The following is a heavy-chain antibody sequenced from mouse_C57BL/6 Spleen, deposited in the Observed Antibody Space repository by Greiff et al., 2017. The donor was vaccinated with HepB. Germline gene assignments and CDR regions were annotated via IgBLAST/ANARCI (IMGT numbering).Heavy chain of an antibody. CDR3: TRIYDGYPAWFAY. Sequence: EVMLVESGGGLVQPGGSMKLSCAASGFTFSDAWMDWVRQSPEKGLEWVAEIRNKANNHATYYAESVKGRFTISRDDSKSSVYLQMNSLRAEDTGIYYCTRIYDGYPAWFAYWGQGTLVTVSA. V-gene: IGHV6-6*01. CDR1: GFTFSDAW. CDR2: IRNKANNHAT. J-gene: IGHJ3*01. D-gene: IGHD2-3*01.